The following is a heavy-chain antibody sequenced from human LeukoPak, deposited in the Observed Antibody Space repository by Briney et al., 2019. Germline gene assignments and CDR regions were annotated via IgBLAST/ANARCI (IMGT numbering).Heavy chain of an antibody. J-gene: IGHJ4*02. V-gene: IGHV4-59*01. Sequence: SSETLSLTCTVSGSSISSYYWSWIRQPPGKGLEWIGYIYYSGSTNYNPSLKSRVTISVDTSKNQFSLKLSSVTAADTAVYYCARVGPFSQFDYWGQGTLVTVSS. D-gene: IGHD3-10*01. CDR2: IYYSGST. CDR3: ARVGPFSQFDY. CDR1: GSSISSYY.